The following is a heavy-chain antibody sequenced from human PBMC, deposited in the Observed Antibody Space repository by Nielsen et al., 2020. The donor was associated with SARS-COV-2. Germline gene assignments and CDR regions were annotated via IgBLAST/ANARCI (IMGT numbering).Heavy chain of an antibody. V-gene: IGHV1-2*06. CDR3: ARGDYSNPNY. J-gene: IGHJ4*02. CDR2: IDPHSGGT. D-gene: IGHD4-11*01. Sequence: ASVKVSCKASGYRFTAYSMHWVRQAPGQGPEWMGRIDPHSGGTTYAQKFQGRVTMTRDTSINTAYMEPTRLRSDDTAVYYCARGDYSNPNYWGQGSLVTVSS. CDR1: GYRFTAYS.